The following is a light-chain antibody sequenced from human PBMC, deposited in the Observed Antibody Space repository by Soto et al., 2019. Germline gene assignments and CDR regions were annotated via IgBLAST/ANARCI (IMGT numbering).Light chain of an antibody. Sequence: SYDLTQPPSVSVAPGQTARITCGGNNIGTKSVHWYQQKPGQAPALVVYDDSARPSGIPERFSGSNSGNTATLTINRVEDGDEADYYCQVWDHTTEHYVFGPGTKVTVL. CDR2: DDS. V-gene: IGLV3-21*02. CDR1: NIGTKS. CDR3: QVWDHTTEHYV. J-gene: IGLJ1*01.